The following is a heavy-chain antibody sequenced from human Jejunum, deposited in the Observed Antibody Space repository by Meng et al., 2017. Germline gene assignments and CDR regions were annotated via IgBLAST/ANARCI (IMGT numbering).Heavy chain of an antibody. V-gene: IGHV5-51*01. CDR3: VRTPRPDGESLGELSFLSRKKDYYLDY. CDR1: GYSFSRHW. J-gene: IGHJ4*02. CDR2: IYPGDSDT. Sequence: GESLKISCQGFGYSFSRHWIGWVRQTPGKGLEWMGFIYPGDSDTRYSPSFQGQVTISADKSITTAYLQWSSLKASDSAMYYCVRTPRPDGESLGELSFLSRKKDYYLDYWGQGTLVTVSS. D-gene: IGHD3-16*02.